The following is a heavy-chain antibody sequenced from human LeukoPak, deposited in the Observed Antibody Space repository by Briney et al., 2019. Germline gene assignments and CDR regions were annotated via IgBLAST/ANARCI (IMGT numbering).Heavy chain of an antibody. CDR3: AKDMTALLTGIGN. Sequence: GGSLRLSCAASGFTFSSYSMNWVRQAPGKGLEWVSSISSSSSYIYYADSVKGRFTISRDNAKKSLDLQMNSLRTEDTAFYYCAKDMTALLTGIGNWGQGSLVTVSS. J-gene: IGHJ4*02. CDR2: ISSSSSYI. CDR1: GFTFSSYS. D-gene: IGHD2/OR15-2a*01. V-gene: IGHV3-21*04.